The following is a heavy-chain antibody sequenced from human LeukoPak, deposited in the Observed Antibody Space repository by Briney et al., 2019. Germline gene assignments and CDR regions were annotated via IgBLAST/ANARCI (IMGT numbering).Heavy chain of an antibody. CDR1: GFTFSSYG. CDR2: IRYDGSNK. J-gene: IGHJ4*02. CDR3: AKDLLPRYCSSTSCYFDY. V-gene: IGHV3-30*02. D-gene: IGHD2-2*01. Sequence: GGSLRLSCAASGFTFSSYGMHWVRQAPGKGLEWVAFIRYDGSNKYYADSVKGRFTISRDNSKNTLYLQMNSLRAEDTAVYYCAKDLLPRYCSSTSCYFDYWGQGTLVTVPS.